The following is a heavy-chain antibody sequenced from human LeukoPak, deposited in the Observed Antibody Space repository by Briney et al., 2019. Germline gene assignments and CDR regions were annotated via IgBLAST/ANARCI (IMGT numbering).Heavy chain of an antibody. CDR3: ARSEYSSSWYPSYYYYMDV. D-gene: IGHD6-13*01. CDR1: GGTFSSYA. CDR2: MNPNSGDT. V-gene: IGHV1-8*02. Sequence: ASVKVSCKASGGTFSSYAISWVRQATGQGLEWMGWMNPNSGDTGYAQKFQGRVTMTRNTSISTAYMELSSLRSEDTAVYYCARSEYSSSWYPSYYYYMDVWGKGPTVTVSS. J-gene: IGHJ6*03.